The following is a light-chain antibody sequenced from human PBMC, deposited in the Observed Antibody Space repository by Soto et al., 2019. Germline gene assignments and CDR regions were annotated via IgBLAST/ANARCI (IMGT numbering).Light chain of an antibody. CDR3: SSFVAGNNYWV. CDR1: SSDVGGYDY. Sequence: QSVLTQPPSASGSPGRSVTISCTGTSSDVGGYDYVSWFQQHPGKAPKLIIYEVTKRPSGVPDRFSAPKSGNTASLTVSGLQAEDEADYYCSSFVAGNNYWVFGGGTQLTVL. V-gene: IGLV2-8*01. J-gene: IGLJ3*02. CDR2: EVT.